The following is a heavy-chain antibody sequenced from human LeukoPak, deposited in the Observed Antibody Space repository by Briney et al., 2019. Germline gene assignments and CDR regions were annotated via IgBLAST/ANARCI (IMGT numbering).Heavy chain of an antibody. CDR1: GFTVSTDH. CDR2: SYSEEWVAISYSGGTS. D-gene: IGHD2-21*02. J-gene: IGHJ4*02. V-gene: IGHV3-53*05. CDR3: AKDEGSSCGGDCPLDY. Sequence: GGSLRLSCAASGFTVSTDHMSWVRQAPGKGLEWVAISYSEEWVAISYSGGTSQYAESVQGRFTISRDNSEKTLYLQVNSLRPEDTAVYYCAKDEGSSCGGDCPLDYWGQGTLVTVSS.